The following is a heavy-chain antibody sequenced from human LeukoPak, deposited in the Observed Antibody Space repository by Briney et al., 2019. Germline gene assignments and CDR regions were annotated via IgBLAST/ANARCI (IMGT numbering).Heavy chain of an antibody. CDR1: GGTFSSYA. J-gene: IGHJ3*02. CDR3: ARDYGDSERNAFDI. D-gene: IGHD4-17*01. CDR2: IIPIFGTA. Sequence: ASVKVFCKASGGTFSSYAISWVRQAPGQGLEWMGRIIPIFGTANYAQKFQGRVTITTDESTSTAYMELSSLRSEDTAVYYCARDYGDSERNAFDIWGQGTMVTVSS. V-gene: IGHV1-69*05.